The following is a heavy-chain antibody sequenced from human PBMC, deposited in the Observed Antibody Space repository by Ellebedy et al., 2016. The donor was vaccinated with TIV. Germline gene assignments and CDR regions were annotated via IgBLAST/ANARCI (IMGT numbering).Heavy chain of an antibody. CDR2: IWYDESTK. Sequence: GGSLRLSXAASGFTFSSYGMHWVRQAPGKGLEWVAVIWYDESTKYYADSVKGRFTISRDNSKNTLFLQMNSLRADDTAEYYCARDLRGPGSCSGGTCQWDYFDYWGQGTLVTVSS. J-gene: IGHJ4*02. D-gene: IGHD2-15*01. CDR3: ARDLRGPGSCSGGTCQWDYFDY. V-gene: IGHV3-33*01. CDR1: GFTFSSYG.